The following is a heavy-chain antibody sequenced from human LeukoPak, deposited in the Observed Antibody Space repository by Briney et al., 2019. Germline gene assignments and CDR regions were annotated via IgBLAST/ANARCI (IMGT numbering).Heavy chain of an antibody. CDR3: ARHGGSGFFDY. V-gene: IGHV4-59*08. D-gene: IGHD3-3*01. CDR1: RGSISSYY. Sequence: SETLSLTCTVPRGSISSYYWSWIRPPPGKGLEWIGHSYYSGNTTPHPSLKSRVTISVDTSKNRFTLGLGSVTAGDTAVYYCARHGGSGFFDYWGQGTLVIVSS. J-gene: IGHJ4*02. CDR2: SYYSGNT.